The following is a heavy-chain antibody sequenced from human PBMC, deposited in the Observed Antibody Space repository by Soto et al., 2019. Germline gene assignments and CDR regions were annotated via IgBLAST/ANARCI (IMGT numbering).Heavy chain of an antibody. CDR3: ASTDYSNYRNYYYYYMDV. D-gene: IGHD4-4*01. Sequence: GGSLRLSCAASGFTFSSYAMSWVRQAPGKGLECVANIKHDGSEKYYVDSVKGRFTISRDNAKNSLYLQMNSLRAEDTAVYYCASTDYSNYRNYYYYYMDVWGKGTTVTVSS. J-gene: IGHJ6*03. CDR2: IKHDGSEK. V-gene: IGHV3-7*01. CDR1: GFTFSSYA.